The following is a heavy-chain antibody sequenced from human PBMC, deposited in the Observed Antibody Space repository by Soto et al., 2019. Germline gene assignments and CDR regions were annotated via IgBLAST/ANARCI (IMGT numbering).Heavy chain of an antibody. CDR2: IIPIFGTA. CDR1: GGTFRSYA. CDR3: ARGLGYSYGHYYFDY. J-gene: IGHJ4*02. V-gene: IGHV1-69*13. D-gene: IGHD5-18*01. Sequence: PVKVSSKASGGTFRSYAISWGRQAPGQGLEWMGGIIPIFGTANYAQKFQGRVTITADESTSTAYMELSSLRSGDTAVYYCARGLGYSYGHYYFDYWGQGTLVTVSS.